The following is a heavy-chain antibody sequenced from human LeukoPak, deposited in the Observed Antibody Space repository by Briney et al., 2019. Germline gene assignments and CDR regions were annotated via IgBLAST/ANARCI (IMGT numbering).Heavy chain of an antibody. J-gene: IGHJ4*02. D-gene: IGHD6-19*01. CDR3: ARCGLASGAVDY. CDR2: INHSGST. CDR1: GGSFSGYY. Sequence: SETLSLTCAVYGGSFSGYYWSWIRQPPGKGLEWIGEINHSGSTNYNPSLKSRVTISVDTSKNQFSLKLSSVTAADTAVYYCARCGLASGAVDYWGQGTLVTVSS. V-gene: IGHV4-34*01.